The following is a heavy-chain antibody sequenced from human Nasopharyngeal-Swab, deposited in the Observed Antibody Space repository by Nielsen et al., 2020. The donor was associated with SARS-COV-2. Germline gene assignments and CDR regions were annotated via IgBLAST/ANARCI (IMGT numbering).Heavy chain of an antibody. D-gene: IGHD3-10*01. CDR2: ISYDGSNE. Sequence: GESLKISCAASGFTFSNYGIHWVRQAPGKGLEWVAVISYDGSNEYYADSVKGRFTISRDNAKNSLYLQINSPRAEDTAVYYCARVGSVRGFDYWGQGTLVTVSS. V-gene: IGHV3-30*03. CDR1: GFTFSNYG. J-gene: IGHJ4*02. CDR3: ARVGSVRGFDY.